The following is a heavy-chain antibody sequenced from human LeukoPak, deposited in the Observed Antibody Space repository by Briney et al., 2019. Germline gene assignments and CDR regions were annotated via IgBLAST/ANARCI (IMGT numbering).Heavy chain of an antibody. CDR3: TRESLYYDSSGYYFKDFDY. D-gene: IGHD3-22*01. Sequence: GGSLRLSCTASGFTFGDYAMSWFRQAPGKGLEWVGFIRSKAYGGTTEYAASVKGRFTISRDDSKSIAYLQTNSLKTEDTAVYYCTRESLYYDSSGYYFKDFDYWGQGTLVTVSS. CDR1: GFTFGDYA. J-gene: IGHJ4*02. CDR2: IRSKAYGGTT. V-gene: IGHV3-49*03.